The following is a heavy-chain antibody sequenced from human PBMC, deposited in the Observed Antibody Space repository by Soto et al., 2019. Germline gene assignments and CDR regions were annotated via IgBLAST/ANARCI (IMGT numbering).Heavy chain of an antibody. CDR1: GGSITNDDYY. CDR3: ARQKQWLSPFDD. D-gene: IGHD6-19*01. J-gene: IGHJ4*02. Sequence: QVQLQESGPGLVKPSQTLSLTCTVSGGSITNDDYYWNWIRQLPGKGLEWIGYIHNSGTTDYNPSRKSPVTLSVDTSKSPSSLKLSSVTAADTAVYFCARQKQWLSPFDDWGQGTLVTVSS. CDR2: IHNSGTT. V-gene: IGHV4-31*01.